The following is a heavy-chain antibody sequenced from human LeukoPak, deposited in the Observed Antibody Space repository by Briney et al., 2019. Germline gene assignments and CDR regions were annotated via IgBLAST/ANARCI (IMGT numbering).Heavy chain of an antibody. D-gene: IGHD3-10*01. V-gene: IGHV3-48*03. CDR2: ISSSGSTI. CDR1: GFTFSSYE. Sequence: PGGSLRLSCAASGFTFSSYEMNSVRQAPGKGLGWVSYISSSGSTIYYADSVKGRFTISRDNAKDSLYLQMNSLRAEDTAVYYCARETDYYYGSGSINWGQGTLVTVSS. J-gene: IGHJ4*02. CDR3: ARETDYYYGSGSIN.